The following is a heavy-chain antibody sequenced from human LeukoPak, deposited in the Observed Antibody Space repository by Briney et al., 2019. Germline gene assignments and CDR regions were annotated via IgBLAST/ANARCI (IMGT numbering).Heavy chain of an antibody. CDR1: GFTFSNNG. D-gene: IGHD3-10*01. CDR2: ISPSGDIT. V-gene: IGHV3-23*01. Sequence: GVSLRLSCAASGFTFSNNGMNWVRQAPGKGLGWVSGISPSGDITYYADSVKGRFTISRDNSKNTLYLEVISLTAEDTAVYYCAKDDAWLRFGEWSQGTLVTVSS. CDR3: AKDDAWLRFGE. J-gene: IGHJ4*02.